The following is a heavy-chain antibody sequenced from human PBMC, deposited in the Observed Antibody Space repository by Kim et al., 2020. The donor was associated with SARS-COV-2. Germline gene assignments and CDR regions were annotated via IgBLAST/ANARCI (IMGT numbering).Heavy chain of an antibody. CDR3: ARGYYDRAFDI. D-gene: IGHD3-22*01. V-gene: IGHV1-46*01. J-gene: IGHJ3*02. Sequence: TSYAQKIQGRVTMTRDTSTSTVYMELSSLRSEDTAVYYCARGYYDRAFDIWGQGTMVTVSS. CDR2: T.